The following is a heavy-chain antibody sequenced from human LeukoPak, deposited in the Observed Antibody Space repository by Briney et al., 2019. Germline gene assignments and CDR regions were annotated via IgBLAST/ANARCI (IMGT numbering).Heavy chain of an antibody. D-gene: IGHD3-9*01. CDR3: ARDLSRYFDWSPDY. V-gene: IGHV3-30-3*01. CDR2: ISYDGSNK. J-gene: IGHJ4*02. CDR1: GFTFTSYW. Sequence: GGSLRLSCAASGFTFTSYWMTWVRQAPGKGLEWVAVISYDGSNKYYADSVKGRFTISRDNSKNTLYLQMNSLRAEDTAVYYCARDLSRYFDWSPDYWGQGTLVTVTS.